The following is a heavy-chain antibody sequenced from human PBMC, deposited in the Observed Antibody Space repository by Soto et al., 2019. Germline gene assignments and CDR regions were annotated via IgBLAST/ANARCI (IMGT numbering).Heavy chain of an antibody. V-gene: IGHV1-2*04. CDR3: AREITSSWMDV. Sequence: ATVKVSCKASGYTFTDYCINWVRQAPGQGLEWMGWINPNSGATNYAQRFQAWVTMTRDTSISTAYMELSRLTFDDTAVYYCAREITSSWMDVWGQGTTVTVSS. CDR1: GYTFTDYC. J-gene: IGHJ6*02. CDR2: INPNSGAT. D-gene: IGHD6-13*01.